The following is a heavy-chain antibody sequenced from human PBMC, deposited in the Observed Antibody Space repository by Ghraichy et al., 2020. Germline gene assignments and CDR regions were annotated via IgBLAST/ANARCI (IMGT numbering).Heavy chain of an antibody. CDR3: ARASRVVRFYYYDGMDV. CDR1: GFTLSNYN. D-gene: IGHD2-21*01. Sequence: GGSLRLSCVGSGFTLSNYNMNWVRQSPGRGLEWVSYITISSRSIFYADSVKGRFTISRDNAKNSLSLQMNSLRDEDTAIYYCARASRVVRFYYYDGMDVWGQGTTVTVSS. V-gene: IGHV3-48*02. CDR2: ITISSRSI. J-gene: IGHJ6*02.